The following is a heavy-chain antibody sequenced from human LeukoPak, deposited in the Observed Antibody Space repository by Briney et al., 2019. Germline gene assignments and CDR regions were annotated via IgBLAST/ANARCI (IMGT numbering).Heavy chain of an antibody. Sequence: GGSLRLSCAASGFTFSSYWMSWVRQAPGKGLEWVANIKQDGSEKYYVGSVKGRFTISRDNAKNSLYLQMNSLRAEDTAVYYCAREGAALPYYGMDVWGQGTTVTVSS. CDR1: GFTFSSYW. J-gene: IGHJ6*02. V-gene: IGHV3-7*01. CDR2: IKQDGSEK. CDR3: AREGAALPYYGMDV. D-gene: IGHD6-6*01.